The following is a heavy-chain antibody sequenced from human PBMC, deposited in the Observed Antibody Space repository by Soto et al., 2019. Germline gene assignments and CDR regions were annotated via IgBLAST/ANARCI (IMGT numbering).Heavy chain of an antibody. Sequence: SETLSLTCTVSGGSISSSSYYWGWIRQPPGKGLEWIGSIYYSGSTYYNPSLKSRVTISVDTSKNQFSLKLSSVTAADTAVYYCARLSDFFGAFDIWGQGTMVTVSS. CDR2: IYYSGST. D-gene: IGHD3-10*01. CDR1: GGSISSSSYY. J-gene: IGHJ3*02. V-gene: IGHV4-39*01. CDR3: ARLSDFFGAFDI.